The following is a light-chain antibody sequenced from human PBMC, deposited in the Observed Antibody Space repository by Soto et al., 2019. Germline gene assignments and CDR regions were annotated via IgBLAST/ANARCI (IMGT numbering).Light chain of an antibody. CDR2: DVS. V-gene: IGKV3-20*01. J-gene: IGKJ4*01. CDR3: QQYGSTHLT. CDR1: QSVRNNY. Sequence: EIVLTQSPGTLSLSPGERATLSCRASQSVRNNYLVWYQQRPGQPPRFLMYDVSTRAAGIPDRFSGSGSGTDFTLTLSRLEPEDFAVYYCQQYGSTHLTFGGGTKVEIE.